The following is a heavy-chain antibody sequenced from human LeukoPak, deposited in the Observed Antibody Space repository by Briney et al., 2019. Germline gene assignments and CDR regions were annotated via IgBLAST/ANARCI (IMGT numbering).Heavy chain of an antibody. CDR2: ISYSGGT. CDR1: DGSIINNNHY. Sequence: PSETLSLTCTVSDGSIINNNHYWGWTRQPPGKGLEWIGSISYSGGTAYNPSLRSRVTISVDTSKNQFSLKVNSVTAADTAAYYCAREVEYYDSSGYRPHAFDIWGQGTLVTVSS. J-gene: IGHJ3*02. CDR3: AREVEYYDSSGYRPHAFDI. V-gene: IGHV4-39*02. D-gene: IGHD3-22*01.